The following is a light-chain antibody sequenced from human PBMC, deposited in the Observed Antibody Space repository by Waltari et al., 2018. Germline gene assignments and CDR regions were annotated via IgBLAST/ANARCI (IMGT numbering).Light chain of an antibody. CDR1: SSDVGSYDL. V-gene: IGLV2-23*01. Sequence: QSALTPPASVSGSPGQSITIPCTGTSSDVGSYDLVSWYQHHPGKAHTPMIYEATQRPSGVSDRFSGAKSGNTASLTISGLQAEDEADYYCCSYVGDVTWVFGGGTKLTVL. CDR3: CSYVGDVTWV. J-gene: IGLJ3*02. CDR2: EAT.